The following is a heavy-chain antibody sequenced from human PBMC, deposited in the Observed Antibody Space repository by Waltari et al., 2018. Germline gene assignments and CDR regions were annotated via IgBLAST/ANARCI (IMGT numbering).Heavy chain of an antibody. D-gene: IGHD2-15*01. CDR1: GGSISSSSYY. J-gene: IGHJ6*02. V-gene: IGHV4-39*07. CDR2: IYYSGST. CDR3: ASTGYCSGGSCYNLYSRSYYYYGMDV. Sequence: QLQLQESGPGLVKPSETLSLTCTVSGGSISSSSYYWGWIRQPPGKGLEWIGSIYYSGSTYYDPSRKSRVTISVATSKNQFSLKLSSVTAADTAVYYCASTGYCSGGSCYNLYSRSYYYYGMDVWGQGTTVTVSS.